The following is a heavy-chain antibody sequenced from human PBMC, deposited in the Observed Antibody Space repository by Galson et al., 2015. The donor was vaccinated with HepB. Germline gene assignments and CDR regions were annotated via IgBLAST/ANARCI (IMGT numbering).Heavy chain of an antibody. Sequence: SLRLSCAASGFTFSNYDVHWVRQAPGKGLEWVAVISHDRSKDYYSDSVRGRFTISRDNSKNSLYLQMNSLTTDDTAVYYCAKSGGDFWSSYSQAPYYFDFWGQGTLVTVSS. CDR1: GFTFSNYD. CDR2: ISHDRSKD. D-gene: IGHD3-3*01. J-gene: IGHJ4*02. V-gene: IGHV3-30*18. CDR3: AKSGGDFWSSYSQAPYYFDF.